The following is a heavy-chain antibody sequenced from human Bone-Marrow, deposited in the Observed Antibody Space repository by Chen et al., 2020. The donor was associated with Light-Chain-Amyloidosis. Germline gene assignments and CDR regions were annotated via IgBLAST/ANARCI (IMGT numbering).Heavy chain of an antibody. CDR1: GYTFPNYW. J-gene: IGHJ4*02. CDR3: ARRRDGYNFDY. D-gene: IGHD5-12*01. Sequence: EVQLEQSGQEVKKPGESLKISCKGSGYTFPNYWISWVRQMPGKGLEWMGVIYPDDSDARYSPSFEGQVTISADKSITTAYLQWRSLKSSDTAMYYCARRRDGYNFDYWGQGTLVTVSS. V-gene: IGHV5-51*01. CDR2: IYPDDSDA.